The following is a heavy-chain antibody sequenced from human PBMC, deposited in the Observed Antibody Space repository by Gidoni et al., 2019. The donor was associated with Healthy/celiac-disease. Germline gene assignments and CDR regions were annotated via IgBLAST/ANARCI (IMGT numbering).Heavy chain of an antibody. CDR1: GYTFTSYD. J-gene: IGHJ4*02. Sequence: QVQLVQSGAEVKKPGASVNVSCKASGYTFTSYDINWVRQATGQGLEWMGWMNPNSGNTGYAQKFQGRVTMTRNTSISTAYMELSSLRSEDTAVYYCVRDLYFPPVFDYWGQGTLVTVSS. CDR2: MNPNSGNT. D-gene: IGHD2-8*01. CDR3: VRDLYFPPVFDY. V-gene: IGHV1-8*01.